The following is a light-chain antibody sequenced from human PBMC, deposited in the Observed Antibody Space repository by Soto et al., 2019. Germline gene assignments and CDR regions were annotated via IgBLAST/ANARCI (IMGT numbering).Light chain of an antibody. V-gene: IGKV3-20*01. CDR3: QQYGSSPWT. CDR1: QSVSSH. CDR2: GAS. J-gene: IGKJ1*01. Sequence: EIVMTRSPATLSVSPGERATISWRASQSVSSHLAWYQQKPGQATRLLIYGASSRATGIPDRFSGSGSGTDFTLTISRLEPEDFAVYYCQQYGSSPWTFGQGTQGGYQ.